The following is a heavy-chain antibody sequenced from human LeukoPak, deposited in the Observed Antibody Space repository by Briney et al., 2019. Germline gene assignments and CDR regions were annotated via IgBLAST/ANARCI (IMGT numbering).Heavy chain of an antibody. CDR1: GFTFSGYA. CDR3: ATNGPGIAVAVYVDY. D-gene: IGHD6-19*01. J-gene: IGHJ4*02. Sequence: GGSQSLTCAASGFTFSGYAMHWVRQAPGKGLEWVAVISYDGSNDYYADSVKGRFTISRDNSKNTLYLQMNSLRAEDTAVYYCATNGPGIAVAVYVDYWGQATEVALPS. V-gene: IGHV3-30-3*01. CDR2: ISYDGSND.